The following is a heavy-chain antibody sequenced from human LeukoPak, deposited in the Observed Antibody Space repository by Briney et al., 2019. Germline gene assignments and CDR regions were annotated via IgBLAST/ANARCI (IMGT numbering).Heavy chain of an antibody. CDR2: IIAMFGTV. Sequence: SVKVSCKVSGGTFSSYAISWVRQAPGQGLEWMGGIIAMFGTVHHAQKFQGRVTITADESTSTVYMELSSLRSEDTAVYYCARAGRRDFWSGDHWYFDLWGRGTLVTVSS. V-gene: IGHV1-69*01. D-gene: IGHD3-3*01. CDR1: GGTFSSYA. CDR3: ARAGRRDFWSGDHWYFDL. J-gene: IGHJ2*01.